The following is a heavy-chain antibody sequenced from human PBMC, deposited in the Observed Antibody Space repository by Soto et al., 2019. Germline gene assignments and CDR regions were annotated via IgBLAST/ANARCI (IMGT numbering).Heavy chain of an antibody. CDR3: ARGSGSYYAYNWFDP. Sequence: ASVKVSCKAPGYTFTSYDINWVRQATGQGLEWMGWMNPNSGNTGYAQKFQGRVTMTRNTSISTAYMELSSLRSEDTAVYYCARGSGSYYAYNWFDPWGQGTLVTVSS. CDR1: GYTFTSYD. D-gene: IGHD1-26*01. CDR2: MNPNSGNT. J-gene: IGHJ5*02. V-gene: IGHV1-8*01.